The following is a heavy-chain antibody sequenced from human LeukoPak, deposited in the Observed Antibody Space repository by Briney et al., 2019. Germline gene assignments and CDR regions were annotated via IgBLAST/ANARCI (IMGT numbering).Heavy chain of an antibody. Sequence: SVKVSCKTSGYTFTNYGISWVRQAPGQGLEWMGWISAYNGNTNYAQKVQGRVNMTTDTSTSTAYMELRSLRSDDTAVYYCARSYYDFWSGYYSLVDYYYMDVWGKGTTVTVSS. J-gene: IGHJ6*03. CDR1: GYTFTNYG. V-gene: IGHV1-18*01. CDR2: ISAYNGNT. D-gene: IGHD3-3*01. CDR3: ARSYYDFWSGYYSLVDYYYMDV.